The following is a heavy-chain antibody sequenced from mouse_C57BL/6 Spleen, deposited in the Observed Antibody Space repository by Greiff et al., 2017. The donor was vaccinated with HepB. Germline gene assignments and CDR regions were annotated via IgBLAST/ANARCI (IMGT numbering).Heavy chain of an antibody. D-gene: IGHD2-5*01. CDR2: ISSGSSTN. V-gene: IGHV5-17*01. Sequence: EVKLQESGGGLVKPGGSLKLSCAASGFTFSDYGMHWVRQAPEKGLEWVAYISSGSSTNYYADTVKGRFTISRDNAKNTLFLQMTSLRSEDTAMYYCANYYSNYLGAMDYWGQGTSVTVSS. CDR3: ANYYSNYLGAMDY. CDR1: GFTFSDYG. J-gene: IGHJ4*01.